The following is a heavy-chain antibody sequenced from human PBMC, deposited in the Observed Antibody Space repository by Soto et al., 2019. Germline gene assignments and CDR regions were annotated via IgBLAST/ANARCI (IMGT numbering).Heavy chain of an antibody. Sequence: ASVKVSCKASGYTFTSYGISWVRQAPGQGLEWMGWISAYNGNTNYAQKLQGRVTMTTDTSTSTAYMELRCLRSDDTAVYYCAREYYYDSSGYYSVGWFDPWGQGTLVTVSS. CDR2: ISAYNGNT. CDR1: GYTFTSYG. CDR3: AREYYYDSSGYYSVGWFDP. V-gene: IGHV1-18*01. D-gene: IGHD3-22*01. J-gene: IGHJ5*02.